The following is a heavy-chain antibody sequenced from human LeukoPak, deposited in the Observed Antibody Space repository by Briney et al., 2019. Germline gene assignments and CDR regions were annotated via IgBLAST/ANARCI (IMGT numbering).Heavy chain of an antibody. D-gene: IGHD6-19*01. V-gene: IGHV4-30-2*01. Sequence: PSETLSLTCTVSGGSISSGGYYWSWIRQPPGKGLEWIGYIYHSGSTYYNPSLKSRVTISVDRSKNQFSLKLSSVTAADTAVYYCARATQWLAFNYWGQGTLVTVSS. J-gene: IGHJ4*02. CDR3: ARATQWLAFNY. CDR2: IYHSGST. CDR1: GGSISSGGYY.